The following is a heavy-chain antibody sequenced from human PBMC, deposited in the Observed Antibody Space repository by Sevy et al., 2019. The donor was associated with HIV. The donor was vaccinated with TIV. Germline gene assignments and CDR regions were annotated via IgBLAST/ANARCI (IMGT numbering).Heavy chain of an antibody. CDR2: ISGSGGST. CDR3: AKDYYDSSGYYPMDAFIS. CDR1: GFTFRTYA. V-gene: IGHV3-23*01. D-gene: IGHD3-22*01. Sequence: GGSLRLSCAASGFTFRTYAMNWVRQAPGKGLEWVSGISGSGGSTYYADSVKGRFTISRDNSKNTLYLQMNSLRAEDTAVYYCAKDYYDSSGYYPMDAFISGAKGQWSPSPQ. J-gene: IGHJ3*02.